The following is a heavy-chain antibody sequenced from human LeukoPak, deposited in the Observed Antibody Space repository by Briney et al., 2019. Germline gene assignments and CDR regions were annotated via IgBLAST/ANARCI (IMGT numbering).Heavy chain of an antibody. CDR3: AKDQGSGSLNWFDP. CDR2: IPYDGSNR. D-gene: IGHD1-26*01. Sequence: GGSLRLSCAASGFTFSSYGMHWVRQAPGKGLEWVAFIPYDGSNRYYADSVKGRFTISRDNSKNTLYLQMNSLRAEDTAVYYCAKDQGSGSLNWFDPWGQGTLVTVSS. V-gene: IGHV3-30*02. J-gene: IGHJ5*02. CDR1: GFTFSSYG.